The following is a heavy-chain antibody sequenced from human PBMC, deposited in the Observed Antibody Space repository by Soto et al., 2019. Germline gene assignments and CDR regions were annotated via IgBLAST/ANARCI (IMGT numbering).Heavy chain of an antibody. J-gene: IGHJ5*02. CDR2: ISSDGSNK. V-gene: IGHV3-30*18. Sequence: GGSLRLSCAASGFTFSSYGMHWVRQAPGKGLEWVAVISSDGSNKYYADSVKGRFTISRDNSKNTLYLQMNSLRAEDTAVYYCAKGSSGSQAWGQGTLVTVSS. D-gene: IGHD3-10*01. CDR3: AKGSSGSQA. CDR1: GFTFSSYG.